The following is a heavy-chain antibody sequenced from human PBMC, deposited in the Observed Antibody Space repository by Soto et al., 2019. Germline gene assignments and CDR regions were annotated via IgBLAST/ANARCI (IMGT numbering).Heavy chain of an antibody. CDR1: GGTFSSYA. CDR3: ARGRAVLGYCSGGSCYSGYYDY. Sequence: SVKVSCKASGGTFSSYAISWVRQAPGQGLEWMGGIIPIFGTANYAQKFQGRVTITADESTSTACMELRSLRSEDTAVYYCARGRAVLGYCSGGSCYSGYYDYWGQGTLVTVSS. CDR2: IIPIFGTA. J-gene: IGHJ4*02. D-gene: IGHD2-15*01. V-gene: IGHV1-69*13.